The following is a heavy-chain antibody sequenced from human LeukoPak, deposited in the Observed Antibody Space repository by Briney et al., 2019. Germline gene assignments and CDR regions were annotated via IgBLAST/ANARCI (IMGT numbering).Heavy chain of an antibody. CDR3: ARPVGQYYYDP. CDR1: GFTFSSYW. D-gene: IGHD3-22*01. CDR2: IKQDGSEK. J-gene: IGHJ5*02. V-gene: IGHV3-7*01. Sequence: GGSMRLSCAASGFTFSSYWMSWVRQAPGKGLEWVANIKQDGSEKYYVDSVKGRFTISRDNAKNSLYLQMNSLRAEDTAVYYCARPVGQYYYDPWGQGTLVTVSS.